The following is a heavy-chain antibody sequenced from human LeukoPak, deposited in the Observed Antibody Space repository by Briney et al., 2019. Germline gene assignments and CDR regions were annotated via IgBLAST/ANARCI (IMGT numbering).Heavy chain of an antibody. Sequence: SGGSLRLSCAASGFSFTTYWMSWARQAPGKGLEWVANIKQDGAEKSYVDSVKGRFTISRDNAKNSLYLQMNTLRVEDTAVYYCAKLAKYFYGSETYYFFEHWGQGTPVTVSS. J-gene: IGHJ4*02. CDR3: AKLAKYFYGSETYYFFEH. CDR1: GFSFTTYW. D-gene: IGHD3-10*01. V-gene: IGHV3-7*01. CDR2: IKQDGAEK.